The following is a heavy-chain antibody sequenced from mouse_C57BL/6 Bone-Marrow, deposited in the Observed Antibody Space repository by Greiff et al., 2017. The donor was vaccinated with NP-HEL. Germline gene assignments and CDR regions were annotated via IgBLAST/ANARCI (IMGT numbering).Heavy chain of an antibody. CDR1: GYSFTGYF. D-gene: IGHD1-1*01. CDR2: INPYNGDT. J-gene: IGHJ2*01. Sequence: EVKLQESGPELVKPGDSVKISCKASGYSFTGYFMNWVMQSHGKSLEWIGRINPYNGDTFYNQKFKGKATLTVDKSSSTAHMELRSLTSEDSAVYYCARGGITTVGWDYWGQGTTLTVSS. CDR3: ARGGITTVGWDY. V-gene: IGHV1-20*01.